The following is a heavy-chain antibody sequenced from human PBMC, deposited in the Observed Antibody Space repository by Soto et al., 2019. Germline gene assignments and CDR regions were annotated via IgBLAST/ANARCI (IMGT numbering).Heavy chain of an antibody. Sequence: PGGSLRLSCAASGFTFSSYGMHWVRQAPGKGLEWVAVIWYDGSNKYYADSVKGRFTISRDNSKNTLYLQMNSLRAEDTAVYYCARAGPIAAAGTPIYYYGMDVWGQGTTVTVSS. CDR2: IWYDGSNK. CDR1: GFTFSSYG. CDR3: ARAGPIAAAGTPIYYYGMDV. V-gene: IGHV3-33*01. D-gene: IGHD6-13*01. J-gene: IGHJ6*02.